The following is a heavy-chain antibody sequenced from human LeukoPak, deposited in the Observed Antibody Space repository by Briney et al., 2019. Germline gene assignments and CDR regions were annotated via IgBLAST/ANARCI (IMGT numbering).Heavy chain of an antibody. CDR2: INPNSGGT. V-gene: IGHV1-2*04. J-gene: IGHJ4*02. CDR3: ARGPIDYDFWSGNFDY. D-gene: IGHD3-3*01. CDR1: GYTFTGYY. Sequence: ASVKVSCKASGYTFTGYYMHRVRQAPGQGLEWMGWINPNSGGTNYAQKFQGWVTMTRDTSISTAYMELSRLRSDDTAVYYCARGPIDYDFWSGNFDYWGQGTLVTVSS.